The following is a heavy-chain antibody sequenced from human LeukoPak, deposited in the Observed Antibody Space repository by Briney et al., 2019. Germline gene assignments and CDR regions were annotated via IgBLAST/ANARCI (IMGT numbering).Heavy chain of an antibody. D-gene: IGHD3-10*01. Sequence: GGSLRLSCAASGFTFSSYAMSWVRQAPGKGLEWVSAISGSGGSTYYADSVKGRFTISRDNSKNTLYLQVNSLRAEDTAVYYWAKDRSVVRGVIIMRYYFDYWGQGTLVTVSS. V-gene: IGHV3-23*01. CDR1: GFTFSSYA. CDR2: ISGSGGST. J-gene: IGHJ4*02. CDR3: AKDRSVVRGVIIMRYYFDY.